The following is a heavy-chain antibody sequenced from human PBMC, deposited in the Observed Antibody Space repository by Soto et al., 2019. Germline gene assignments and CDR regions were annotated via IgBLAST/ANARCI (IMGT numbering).Heavy chain of an antibody. CDR1: GFTFSNAW. Sequence: GGSLRLSCAASGFTFSNAWMSWVRQAPGKGLEWVGRIKSKTDGGTTDYAAPVKGRFTISRDDSKNTLYLQMNSLKTEDTAVYYCTTATYYYDSSGYFAFDYWGQGTLVTVSS. V-gene: IGHV3-15*01. CDR3: TTATYYYDSSGYFAFDY. CDR2: IKSKTDGGTT. D-gene: IGHD3-22*01. J-gene: IGHJ4*02.